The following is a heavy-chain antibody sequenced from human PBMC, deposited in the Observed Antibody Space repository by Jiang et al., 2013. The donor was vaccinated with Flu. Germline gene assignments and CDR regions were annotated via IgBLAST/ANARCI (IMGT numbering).Heavy chain of an antibody. CDR3: ARVIGAVSSGWYYFDY. D-gene: IGHD3-22*01. Sequence: GLVKPSETLSLTCTVSGGSISSYYWSWIRQPPGKGLEWIGYIYYSGSTNYNPSLKSRVTISVDTSKNQFSLKLSSVTAADTAVYYCARVIGAVSSGWYYFDYWGQGTLVTVSS. CDR2: IYYSGST. V-gene: IGHV4-59*01. CDR1: GGSISSYY. J-gene: IGHJ4*02.